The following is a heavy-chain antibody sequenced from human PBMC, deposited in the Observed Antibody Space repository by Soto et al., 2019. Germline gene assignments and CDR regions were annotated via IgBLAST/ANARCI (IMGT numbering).Heavy chain of an antibody. J-gene: IGHJ3*02. D-gene: IGHD1-26*01. CDR2: INAGNGNT. CDR3: ARLGATDAFDI. Sequence: ASVKVSCKASGFTFTSYAMHWVRQAPGQRLEWMGWINAGNGNTKYSQKFQGRVTITRDTSASTAYMELSSLRSEDTAVYYCARLGATDAFDIWGQGTMVTVSS. V-gene: IGHV1-3*01. CDR1: GFTFTSYA.